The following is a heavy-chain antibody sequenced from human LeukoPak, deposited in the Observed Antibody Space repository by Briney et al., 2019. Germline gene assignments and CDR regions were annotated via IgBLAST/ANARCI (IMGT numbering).Heavy chain of an antibody. CDR1: GFTFSYYE. J-gene: IGHJ4*02. CDR3: ARGTYGGNPS. D-gene: IGHD4-23*01. CDR2: ISTSGSTL. Sequence: GGSLRLSCAASGFTFSYYEMNWVRKAPGKGLEWVSYISTSGSTLYYADSVKGRFTISRDNAKNSLYLHMNSLRAEDTAVYYCARGTYGGNPSWGQGTVVTVSS. V-gene: IGHV3-48*03.